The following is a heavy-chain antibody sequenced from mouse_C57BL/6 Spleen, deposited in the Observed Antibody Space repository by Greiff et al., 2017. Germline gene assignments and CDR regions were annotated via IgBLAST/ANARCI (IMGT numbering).Heavy chain of an antibody. D-gene: IGHD2-3*01. J-gene: IGHJ3*01. CDR2: IHPNSGST. Sequence: VQLQQPGAELVKPGASVKLSCKASGYTFTSYWMHWVKQRPGQGLEWIGMIHPNSGSTNYNEKFKSKATLTVDKSSSTAYMQLSSLTSEDSAVXYCAREGGYYGFAYWGQGTLVTVSA. V-gene: IGHV1-64*01. CDR3: AREGGYYGFAY. CDR1: GYTFTSYW.